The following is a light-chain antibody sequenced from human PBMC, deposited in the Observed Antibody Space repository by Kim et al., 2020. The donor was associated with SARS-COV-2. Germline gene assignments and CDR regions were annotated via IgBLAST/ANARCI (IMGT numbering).Light chain of an antibody. CDR3: NSLVLSGNHLV. Sequence: SSELTQDPAVSVDLGQTVRITCQGDSLRSYYASWYQQKPGQAPVLVIYGKNNRPSGIPDRFSGSSSGNTASLTITGAQAEVEADHYCNSLVLSGNHLVFG. V-gene: IGLV3-19*01. CDR1: SLRSYY. CDR2: GKN. J-gene: IGLJ1*01.